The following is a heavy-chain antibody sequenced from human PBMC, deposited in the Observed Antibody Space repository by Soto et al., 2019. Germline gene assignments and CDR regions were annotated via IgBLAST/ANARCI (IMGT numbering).Heavy chain of an antibody. V-gene: IGHV3-43*02. CDR2: ISGDGGST. CDR1: GFTFDDYA. CDR3: AKDFSSGGYESFDY. D-gene: IGHD5-12*01. J-gene: IGHJ4*02. Sequence: GGSLRLSCAASGFTFDDYAMHWVRQAPGKGLEWVTLISGDGGSTYYADSVKGRFTISRDNSNNSLYLQMNSLRTEDTALYDFAKDFSSGGYESFDYWGQGTLVTVSS.